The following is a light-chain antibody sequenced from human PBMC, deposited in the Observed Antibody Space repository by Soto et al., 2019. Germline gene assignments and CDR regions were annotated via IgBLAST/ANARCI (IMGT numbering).Light chain of an antibody. CDR1: QSVSDN. J-gene: IGKJ2*01. Sequence: EVVMTQSPATLSVSPGERVTLSCRASQSVSDNLAWYQQKPGQAPRLRIYGASTRATTIPARFSGSGSGTEFTLTISSLQSEDFAVYYCQQSNKWPYTFGQGTKLDIK. V-gene: IGKV3-15*01. CDR3: QQSNKWPYT. CDR2: GAS.